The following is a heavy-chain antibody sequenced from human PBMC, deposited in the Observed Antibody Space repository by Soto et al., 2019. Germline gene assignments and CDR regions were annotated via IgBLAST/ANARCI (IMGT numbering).Heavy chain of an antibody. J-gene: IGHJ3*02. CDR2: TYYRSKWYN. Sequence: SRTLSLTCAISGDSVSSNSAAWNWIMQSPSRGLEWLGRTYYRSKWYNDYAVSVKSRITINPDTSKNQFSLQLNSVTPEDTAVYYCARATLGSSGWYSPAFDIWGQGTMVTVSS. D-gene: IGHD6-19*01. CDR1: GDSVSSNSAA. CDR3: ARATLGSSGWYSPAFDI. V-gene: IGHV6-1*01.